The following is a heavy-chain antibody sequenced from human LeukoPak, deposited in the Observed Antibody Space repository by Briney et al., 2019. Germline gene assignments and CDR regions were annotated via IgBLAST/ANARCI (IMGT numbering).Heavy chain of an antibody. D-gene: IGHD3-22*01. CDR1: GGTFSSYA. CDR2: IIPIFGTA. V-gene: IGHV1-69*06. CDR3: ARSLVPYYYDSSGYYPIDY. Sequence: GASVKVSCKASGGTFSSYAISWVRQAPGQGLEWMGGIIPIFGTANYAQKFQGRVTITADKSTSTAYMELSSLRSEDTAVYYCARSLVPYYYDSSGYYPIDYWGQGTLVTVSS. J-gene: IGHJ4*02.